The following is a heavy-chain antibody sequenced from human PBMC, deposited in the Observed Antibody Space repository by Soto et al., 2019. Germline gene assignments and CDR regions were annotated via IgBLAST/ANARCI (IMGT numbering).Heavy chain of an antibody. CDR1: GFTFSSYW. J-gene: IGHJ6*02. CDR3: ARDYYAYTDYYYGIDV. D-gene: IGHD3-10*01. V-gene: IGHV3-7*03. Sequence: LSCAASGFTFSSYWMSWVRQAPGKGLEWVANIKQDGSEKYYVDSVKGRFTISRDNAKNSLYLQMNSLRAEDTAVYYCARDYYAYTDYYYGIDVWGQGTTVTVSS. CDR2: IKQDGSEK.